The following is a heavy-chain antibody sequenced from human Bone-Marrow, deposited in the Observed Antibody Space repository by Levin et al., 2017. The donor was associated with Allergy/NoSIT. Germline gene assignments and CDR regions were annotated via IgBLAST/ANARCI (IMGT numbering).Heavy chain of an antibody. V-gene: IGHV4-59*08. J-gene: IGHJ3*02. CDR1: GGSISSHY. Sequence: SETLSLTCTVSGGSISSHYWSWIRQPPGKGLEWIGYIHYSGSTNYNPSLKSRVTIFLDTSRNQFSLIPSSVAAADTAMYYCARRDYTTNSLGAFDIWGRGTMVTVSS. D-gene: IGHD3-3*01. CDR3: ARRDYTTNSLGAFDI. CDR2: IHYSGST.